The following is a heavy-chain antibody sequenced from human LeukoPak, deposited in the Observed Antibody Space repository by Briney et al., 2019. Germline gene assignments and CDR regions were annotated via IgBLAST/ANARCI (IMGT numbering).Heavy chain of an antibody. Sequence: SETLSLTCTVSGGSISSYYWSWIRQPPGKGLEGVGYIYYSGSTNYNPSLKSRVTISVDTSKNQFSLTLSSVTAADTAVYYCARRGGYSYPFYSWGQGTLVTVSS. CDR2: IYYSGST. V-gene: IGHV4-59*08. J-gene: IGHJ4*02. CDR1: GGSISSYY. D-gene: IGHD5-18*01. CDR3: ARRGGYSYPFYS.